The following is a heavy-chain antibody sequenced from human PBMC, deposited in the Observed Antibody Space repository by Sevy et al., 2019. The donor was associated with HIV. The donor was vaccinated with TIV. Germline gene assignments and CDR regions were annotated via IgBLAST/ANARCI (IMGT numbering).Heavy chain of an antibody. V-gene: IGHV3-7*01. J-gene: IGHJ4*02. Sequence: GGSLRLSCAASGFTFNNYFMGWVRKAPGKGLEWIANINQDGSLKNYVDSVKGRFTITRDNARNLVSLQMNSLRVDDTAVYYCARELWPGDYWGQGTLVTVSS. CDR3: ARELWPGDY. CDR2: INQDGSLK. CDR1: GFTFNNYF. D-gene: IGHD2-21*01.